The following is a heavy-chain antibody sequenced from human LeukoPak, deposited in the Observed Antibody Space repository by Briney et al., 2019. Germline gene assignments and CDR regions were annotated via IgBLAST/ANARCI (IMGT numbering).Heavy chain of an antibody. V-gene: IGHV1-8*02. CDR1: GGTFSSYA. CDR2: MNPNSGNT. J-gene: IGHJ5*02. CDR3: ARAPLHGSGSYSTLNWFDP. D-gene: IGHD3-10*01. Sequence: ASVKVSFKASGGTFSSYAISWVRQATGQGLEWMGWMNPNSGNTGYAQKFQGRVTMTRSTSISTAYMELSSLRSEDTAVYYCARAPLHGSGSYSTLNWFDPWGQGTLVTVSS.